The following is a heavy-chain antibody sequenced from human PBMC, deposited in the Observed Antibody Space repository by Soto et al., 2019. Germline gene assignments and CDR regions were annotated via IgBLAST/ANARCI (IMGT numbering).Heavy chain of an antibody. J-gene: IGHJ4*02. D-gene: IGHD3-22*01. Sequence: QVQLVQSGAEVKKPGASVKVSCKASGYTFTSYYMHWVRQAPGQGLEWMGIINPSGGSTSYAQKFQGRVTMTRDTSPSTVYMELSSLRSEDTAVYYCARSNYYDRSGGVGGDFDYWGQGTLVTVSS. CDR1: GYTFTSYY. CDR3: ARSNYYDRSGGVGGDFDY. CDR2: INPSGGST. V-gene: IGHV1-46*03.